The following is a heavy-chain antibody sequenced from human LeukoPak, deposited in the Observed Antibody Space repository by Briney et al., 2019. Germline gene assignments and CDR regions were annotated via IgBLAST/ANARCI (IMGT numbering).Heavy chain of an antibody. CDR3: ARVGILTGYYAFDY. Sequence: GGSLRLSCAASGFTFNSYEMNWVRQAPGKGLEWVSYISSSGSTIYYADSVKGRFTISRDNAKNTLYLQMNSLRAEDTAVYYCARVGILTGYYAFDYWGQGTLVTVSS. V-gene: IGHV3-48*03. D-gene: IGHD3-9*01. J-gene: IGHJ4*02. CDR2: ISSSGSTI. CDR1: GFTFNSYE.